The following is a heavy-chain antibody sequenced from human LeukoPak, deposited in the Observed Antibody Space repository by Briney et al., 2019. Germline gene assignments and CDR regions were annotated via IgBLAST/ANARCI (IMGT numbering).Heavy chain of an antibody. D-gene: IGHD5-18*01. CDR1: GFIFSNYE. CDR3: ARVVLDTSRGSFDS. J-gene: IGHJ4*02. Sequence: GGSLRLSRRASGFIFSNYEMNSVRQAPGKGLEWVTYISSGGSVIYYADSVKGRFTISRDNAKNSLYLQMNSLRAEDTAVYYCARVVLDTSRGSFDSWGQGTLVTVSS. V-gene: IGHV3-48*03. CDR2: ISSGGSVI.